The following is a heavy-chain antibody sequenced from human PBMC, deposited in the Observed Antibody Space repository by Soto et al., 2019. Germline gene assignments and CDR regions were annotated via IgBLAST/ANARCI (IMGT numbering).Heavy chain of an antibody. CDR2: ISYDGSNK. CDR1: GFTFSSYA. D-gene: IGHD6-19*01. CDR3: ARNSSGWYFFYYYYGMDV. J-gene: IGHJ6*02. Sequence: PGGSLRLSCAASGFTFSSYAMHWVRQAPGKGLKWVAVISYDGSNKYYADSVKGRFTISRDNSKNTLYLQMNSLRAEDTAVYYCARNSSGWYFFYYYYGMDVWGQGTTVTVSS. V-gene: IGHV3-30-3*01.